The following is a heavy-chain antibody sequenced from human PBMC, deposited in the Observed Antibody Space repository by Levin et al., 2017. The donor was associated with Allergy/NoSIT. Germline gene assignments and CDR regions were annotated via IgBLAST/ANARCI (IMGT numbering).Heavy chain of an antibody. V-gene: IGHV3-48*02. J-gene: IGHJ6*02. CDR2: ISSSSSTI. Sequence: PGGSLRLSCAASGFTFSSYSMNWVRQAPGKGLEWVSYISSSSSTIYYADSVKGRFTISRDNAKNSLYLQMNSLRDEDTAVYYCARDALSRWLQNYYYGMDVWGQGTTVTVSS. CDR3: ARDALSRWLQNYYYGMDV. CDR1: GFTFSSYS. D-gene: IGHD5-24*01.